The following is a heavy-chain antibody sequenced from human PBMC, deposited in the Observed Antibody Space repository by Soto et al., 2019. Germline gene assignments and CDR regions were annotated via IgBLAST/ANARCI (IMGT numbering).Heavy chain of an antibody. CDR3: ARRHLAVAVSPWFDP. D-gene: IGHD6-19*01. CDR2: IDSSGEK. Sequence: QVTLKESXPVLXKXXEXLXXXXXXXXXXXXXSEMGVSWIRQPPGQPLEWLAHIDSSGEKSYRTFLKSRLAISKDTSKSQIVLTMTNMDPADTATYYCARRHLAVAVSPWFDPWGQGIPVTVSS. V-gene: IGHV2-26*01. J-gene: IGHJ5*02. CDR1: XXXXXXSEMG.